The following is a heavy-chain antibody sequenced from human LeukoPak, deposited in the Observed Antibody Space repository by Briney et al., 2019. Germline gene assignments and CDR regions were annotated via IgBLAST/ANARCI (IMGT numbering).Heavy chain of an antibody. CDR3: ARAVSGSLYGDFDF. D-gene: IGHD1-26*01. J-gene: IGHJ4*02. CDR2: IDSHIGNT. Sequence: ASVKVSCKASGYSFVFFGVSWVRQAPGQGLEWMGWIDSHIGNTNYAEQFQGRVTMTTDTSTTTSYMELRSLRSDGTAVYYCARAVSGSLYGDFDFWGPGTLVTASS. CDR1: GYSFVFFG. V-gene: IGHV1-18*01.